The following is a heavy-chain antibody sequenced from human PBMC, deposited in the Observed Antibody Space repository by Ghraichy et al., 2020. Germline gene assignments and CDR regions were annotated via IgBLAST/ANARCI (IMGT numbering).Heavy chain of an antibody. CDR1: GGSISSSSYY. J-gene: IGHJ5*02. V-gene: IGHV4-39*01. CDR3: ARLPGNYVFSTNWFDP. Sequence: SQTLSLTCTVSGGSISSSSYYWGWIRQPPGKGLEWIGSIYYSGSTYYNPSLKSRVTISVDTSKNQFSLKLSSVTAADTAVYYCARLPGNYVFSTNWFDPWGQGTLVTVSS. CDR2: IYYSGST. D-gene: IGHD1-7*01.